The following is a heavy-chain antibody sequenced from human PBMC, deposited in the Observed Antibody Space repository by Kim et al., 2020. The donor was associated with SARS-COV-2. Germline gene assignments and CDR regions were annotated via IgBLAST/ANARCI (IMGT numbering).Heavy chain of an antibody. Sequence: ASVKVSCKASPYTFTGNYVHWVRQAPGQGLEWMGIISPSGSTTTYAQKFQGRVTITRDTSTTTVYMELRGLRSEDTAVYFCATAPDFGANRWFDPWGQGT. CDR1: PYTFTGNY. D-gene: IGHD4-17*01. V-gene: IGHV1-46*01. CDR2: ISPSGSTT. J-gene: IGHJ5*02. CDR3: ATAPDFGANRWFDP.